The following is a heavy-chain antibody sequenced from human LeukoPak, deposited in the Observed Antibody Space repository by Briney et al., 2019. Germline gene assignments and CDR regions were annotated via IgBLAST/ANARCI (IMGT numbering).Heavy chain of an antibody. J-gene: IGHJ5*02. CDR3: ARDRDYYDSSGPRRYNWFDP. D-gene: IGHD3-22*01. V-gene: IGHV1-69*06. CDR2: IIPIFGTA. CDR1: GGTFSSYA. Sequence: SVTVSCKASGGTFSSYAISWVRQAPGQGLEWMGGIIPIFGTANYAQKFQGRVTITADKSTSTAYMELSSLRSEDTAVYYCARDRDYYDSSGPRRYNWFDPWGQGTLVTVSS.